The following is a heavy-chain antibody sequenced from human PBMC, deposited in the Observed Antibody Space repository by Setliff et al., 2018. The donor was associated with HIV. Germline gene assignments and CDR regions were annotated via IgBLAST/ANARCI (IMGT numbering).Heavy chain of an antibody. Sequence: GGSLRLSCAASGFTFTTYAMHWVRQAPGKGLEWISYITSTGSTIFYADSVKGRFTISRDNSKNTLFLQMNSLRPEDTAVYYCARDCRVGWVFTYGMDVWGQGTLVTVSS. D-gene: IGHD6-13*01. CDR3: ARDCRVGWVFTYGMDV. V-gene: IGHV3-48*01. J-gene: IGHJ6*02. CDR2: ITSTGSTI. CDR1: GFTFTTYA.